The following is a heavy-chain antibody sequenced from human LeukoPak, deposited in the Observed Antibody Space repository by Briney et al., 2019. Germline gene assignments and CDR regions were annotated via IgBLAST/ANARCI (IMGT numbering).Heavy chain of an antibody. D-gene: IGHD1-1*01. CDR2: IYTSEST. J-gene: IGHJ4*02. CDR3: ARRRTTGTTGYFDY. CDR1: GGSISTYY. Sequence: SETLSLTCTVSGGSISTYYWSWIRQPPGKGLEWIGYIYTSESTNYNPSLKSRVTISVDTSKNQFSPMLSSVTAADTAFYYCARRRTTGTTGYFDYWGRGILVTVSS. V-gene: IGHV4-4*09.